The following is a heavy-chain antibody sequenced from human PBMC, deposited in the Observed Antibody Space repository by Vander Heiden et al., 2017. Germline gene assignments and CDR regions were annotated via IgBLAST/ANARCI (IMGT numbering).Heavy chain of an antibody. Sequence: QVQLQESGRGLVKPSGTPSLTCAVSGGSFSSSNWWVWVRQPPGKGLEWIGEIYHSAGTNYNPSLKSRVTISVDKSKNQFSLKLSSVTAADTAVYYCARDSRYPAIYGMDVWGQGTTVTVSS. CDR1: GGSFSSSNW. D-gene: IGHD3-22*01. V-gene: IGHV4-4*02. J-gene: IGHJ6*02. CDR2: IYHSAGT. CDR3: ARDSRYPAIYGMDV.